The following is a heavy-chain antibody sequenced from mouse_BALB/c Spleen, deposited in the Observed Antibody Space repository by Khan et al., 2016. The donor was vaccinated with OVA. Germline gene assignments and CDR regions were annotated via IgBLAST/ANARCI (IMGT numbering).Heavy chain of an antibody. J-gene: IGHJ2*01. V-gene: IGHV3-2*02. CDR2: ISYSGNT. D-gene: IGHD1-1*01. Sequence: VQLKESGPGLVKPSQSLSLTCTVTGYSITSDYAWNWNRQFPGNKLEWMGYISYSGNTKYNPSFKSRISITRDTSKNQSFLQLNSVTTEDTATYYCARIYGGDFDYWGQGTTLTVSS. CDR3: ARIYGGDFDY. CDR1: GYSITSDYA.